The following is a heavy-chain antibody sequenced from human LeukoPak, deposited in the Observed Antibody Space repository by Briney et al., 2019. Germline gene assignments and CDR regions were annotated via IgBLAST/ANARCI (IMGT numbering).Heavy chain of an antibody. V-gene: IGHV3-11*06. J-gene: IGHJ4*02. CDR1: GFTFSDYY. D-gene: IGHD5-18*01. CDR2: ISTSSSYI. CDR3: ARVQDTPMVLASYFDY. Sequence: GGSLRLSCAASGFTFSDYYMSWIRQAPGKGLEWVAFISTSSSYIYYADSLKGRFTISRDNAKNSLYLQMNSLRVEDTAVYYCARVQDTPMVLASYFDYWGQGTLVTVSS.